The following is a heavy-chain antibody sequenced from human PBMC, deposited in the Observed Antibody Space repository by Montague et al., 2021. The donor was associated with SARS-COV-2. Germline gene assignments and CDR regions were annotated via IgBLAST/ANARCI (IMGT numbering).Heavy chain of an antibody. CDR2: MYYTGHT. D-gene: IGHD6-6*01. CDR3: ARSRANVPSRPGFDY. V-gene: IGHV4-61*01. CDR1: GASVASGNFY. Sequence: LSLTCTVSGASVASGNFYWSWIRQPPGKGLEWIGYMYYTGHTNYNPSLESRVTMPVDPSKNQFSLTLTSVTAADTAVYYCARSRANVPSRPGFDYWGQGALVTVSS. J-gene: IGHJ4*02.